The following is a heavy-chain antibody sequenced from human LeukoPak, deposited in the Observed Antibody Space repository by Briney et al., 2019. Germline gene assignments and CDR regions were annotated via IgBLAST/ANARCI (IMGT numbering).Heavy chain of an antibody. D-gene: IGHD3-3*01. V-gene: IGHV3-7*01. Sequence: GGSLRLSCAASGFTFSSYWMTWVRQAPGKGLEWVANINQDGTEKYYVDSVKGRFTISRDNAKNSLYLQMSSLRAEGTAVYYCARQGFWSGYYFDYWGQGTLVTVSS. J-gene: IGHJ4*02. CDR1: GFTFSSYW. CDR3: ARQGFWSGYYFDY. CDR2: INQDGTEK.